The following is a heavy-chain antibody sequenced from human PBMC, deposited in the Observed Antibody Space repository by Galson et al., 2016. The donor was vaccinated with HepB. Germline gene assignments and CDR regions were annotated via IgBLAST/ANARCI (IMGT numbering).Heavy chain of an antibody. J-gene: IGHJ4*02. CDR3: TPLPTGQQPYYFDL. CDR1: GFTFSGYA. D-gene: IGHD6-13*01. Sequence: SLRLSCAASGFTFSGYAMSWVRQAPGEGLEWVGRMKSILDGGSTDYAAPVKGRFTISRDDAKNTVYLQMKRLRMDDTATYYCTPLPTGQQPYYFDLWGQGTLVIVSS. CDR2: MKSILDGGST. V-gene: IGHV3-15*01.